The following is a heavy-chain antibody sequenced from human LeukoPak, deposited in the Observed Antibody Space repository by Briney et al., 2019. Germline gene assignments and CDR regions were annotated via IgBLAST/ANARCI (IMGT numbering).Heavy chain of an antibody. D-gene: IGHD6-19*01. CDR3: ARDSVSSGDMDV. V-gene: IGHV3-30*04. J-gene: IGHJ6*02. Sequence: GGSLRLSCAVSGFTFSTHAMHLVRQAPGKGLEWVTVTSYDGRLKYYADSVKGRFTISIDSSKNTLFLQMTSLRPEDTAVYFCARDSVSSGDMDVWGQGTTVTVSS. CDR1: GFTFSTHA. CDR2: TSYDGRLK.